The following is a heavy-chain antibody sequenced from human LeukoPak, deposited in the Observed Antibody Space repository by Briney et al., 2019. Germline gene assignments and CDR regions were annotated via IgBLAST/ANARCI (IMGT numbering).Heavy chain of an antibody. CDR1: GSTFSSYE. J-gene: IGHJ4*02. CDR2: ISNSGSSI. D-gene: IGHD5-24*01. CDR3: ARTRDGPFDY. Sequence: PGGSLRLSCAASGSTFSSYEMNWVRQAPGKGLEWLSHISNSGSSIHYADSVKGRFTISRDNAKNSLYLQMNSLRAEDTAVYYCARTRDGPFDYWGQGTLVTVSS. V-gene: IGHV3-48*03.